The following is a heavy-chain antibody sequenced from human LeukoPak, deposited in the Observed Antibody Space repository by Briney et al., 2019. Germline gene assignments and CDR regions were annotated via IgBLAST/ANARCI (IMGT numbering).Heavy chain of an antibody. D-gene: IGHD2-2*01. J-gene: IGHJ4*02. CDR3: ARHRGYCSSTNCHPFDY. V-gene: IGHV4-39*01. CDR2: IYYTGLA. CDR1: GGSISNSSYY. Sequence: ETLSLTCTVSGGSISNSSYYWGWIRQPPGKGLEWLGSIYYTGLAYYNPSLESRVTMSADTSKNQFSLKLNSVTAADTAVYYCARHRGYCSSTNCHPFDYWGQGTLVAVSS.